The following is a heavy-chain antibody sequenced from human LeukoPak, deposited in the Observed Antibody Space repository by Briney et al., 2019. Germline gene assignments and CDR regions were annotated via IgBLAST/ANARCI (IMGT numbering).Heavy chain of an antibody. V-gene: IGHV3-7*01. CDR3: ARDRIQLWADAFDI. J-gene: IGHJ3*02. Sequence: PGGSLRLSCAASGFSFSSYWMSWVRQTPGKGLGWVANIKQDGSEKYYVDSVKGRFTISRDNAKKSLYLQMNSLRAEETAVYYCARDRIQLWADAFDIWGQGTLVTVSS. CDR1: GFSFSSYW. CDR2: IKQDGSEK. D-gene: IGHD5-18*01.